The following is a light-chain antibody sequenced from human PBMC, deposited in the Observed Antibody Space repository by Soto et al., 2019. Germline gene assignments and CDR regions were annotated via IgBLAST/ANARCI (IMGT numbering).Light chain of an antibody. CDR1: QSVSSN. Sequence: EIVMTQSPATLSVSPGERATLSCRASQSVSSNLAWYQQKPGQAPRLLIYGASTRATGIPARFSGRGSGTEFTLTIGSLQSEDVAVYYCQQYGSLGTFGQGTKVYIK. J-gene: IGKJ1*01. V-gene: IGKV3-15*01. CDR2: GAS. CDR3: QQYGSLGT.